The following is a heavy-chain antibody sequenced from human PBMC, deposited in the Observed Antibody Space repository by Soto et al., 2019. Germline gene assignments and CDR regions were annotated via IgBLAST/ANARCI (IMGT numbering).Heavy chain of an antibody. CDR3: ARLKRYYYYYMDV. Sequence: SETLSLTCTVSGGSISSYYWSWIRQPPGKGLEWIGYIYYSGSTNYNPSLKSRVTISVDTSKNQFSLKLSSVTAADTAVYYCARLKRYYYYYMDVWGKGTTVTVSS. CDR2: IYYSGST. V-gene: IGHV4-59*08. J-gene: IGHJ6*03. CDR1: GGSISSYY.